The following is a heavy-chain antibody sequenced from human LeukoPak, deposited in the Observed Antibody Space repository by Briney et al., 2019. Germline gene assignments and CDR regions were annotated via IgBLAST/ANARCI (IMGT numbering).Heavy chain of an antibody. J-gene: IGHJ4*02. CDR1: GYSFTNYW. CDR2: IYPGDSDT. D-gene: IGHD3-3*01. CDR3: ARHRTIFGVVIPFDY. V-gene: IGHV5-51*01. Sequence: GESLKISCKGYGYSFTNYWIGWVRQMPGKGLEWMGIIYPGDSDTRYSPSFQGQVTISVDKSISTAYLQWSSLKASDTAMYYCARHRTIFGVVIPFDYWGQGTLVTVSS.